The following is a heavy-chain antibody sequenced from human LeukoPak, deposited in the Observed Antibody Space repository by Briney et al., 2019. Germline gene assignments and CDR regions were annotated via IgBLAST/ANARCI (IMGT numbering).Heavy chain of an antibody. V-gene: IGHV6-1*01. CDR3: ARSTGWLNGH. D-gene: IGHD2-8*02. CDR2: TYYRSKWYN. J-gene: IGHJ4*02. CDR1: GDSVSSNTAP. Sequence: SQTLSLTCAISGDSVSSNTAPWNWIRQSPSRGLEWLGRTYYRSKWYNDYAVSVKSRITINPDTSRNQFSLQLNSVTPEDTAVYYCARSTGWLNGHWGQGTLVTVSS.